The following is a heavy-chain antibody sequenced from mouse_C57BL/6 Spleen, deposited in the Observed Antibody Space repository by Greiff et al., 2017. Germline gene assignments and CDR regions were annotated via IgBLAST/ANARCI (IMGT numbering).Heavy chain of an antibody. D-gene: IGHD2-3*01. CDR3: ARPDGYYGFPFAY. J-gene: IGHJ3*01. CDR1: GYSFTGYY. CDR2: INPSTGGT. Sequence: VQLKESGPELVKPGASVKISCKASGYSFTGYYMNWVKQSPEKSLEWIGEINPSTGGTTYNQKFKAKATLTVDKSSSTAYMQLKSLTSEDSAVYYCARPDGYYGFPFAYWGQGTLVTVSA. V-gene: IGHV1-42*01.